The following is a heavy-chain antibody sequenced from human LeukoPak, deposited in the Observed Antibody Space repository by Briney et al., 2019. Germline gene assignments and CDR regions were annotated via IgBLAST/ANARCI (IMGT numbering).Heavy chain of an antibody. CDR2: IYYSGST. D-gene: IGHD2-15*01. V-gene: IGHV4-59*01. J-gene: IGHJ3*02. CDR3: ARLVDCSGGSCYYVFDI. Sequence: SETLSLTCTVSGGSISSYYWSWIRQPPGKGLEWIGYIYYSGSTNYNPSLKSRVTISVDTSKNQFSLKLSSVTAADTAVYYCARLVDCSGGSCYYVFDIWGHGTMVTVSS. CDR1: GGSISSYY.